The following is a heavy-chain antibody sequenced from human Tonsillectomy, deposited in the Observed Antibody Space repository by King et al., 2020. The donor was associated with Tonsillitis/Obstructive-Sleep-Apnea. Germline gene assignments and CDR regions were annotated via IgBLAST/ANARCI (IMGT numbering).Heavy chain of an antibody. D-gene: IGHD2-2*01. CDR2: IKSKTYGGTT. V-gene: IGHV3-15*01. J-gene: IGHJ3*02. Sequence: DVQLVESGGGLVKPGGSLRLSCAAAGFTFSNAWMSRVRQALGKGLEWVGRIKSKTYGGTTDYAAPVKVRFTISRDDSKNTLYLQMNSLKTEDTAVYYCPLCSSTSCYSYAFDIWGQGTMVTVSS. CDR1: GFTFSNAW. CDR3: PLCSSTSCYSYAFDI.